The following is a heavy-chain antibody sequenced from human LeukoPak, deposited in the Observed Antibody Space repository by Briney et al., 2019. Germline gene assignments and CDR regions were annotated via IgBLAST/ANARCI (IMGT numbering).Heavy chain of an antibody. CDR1: GFTFRNYA. CDR2: ISASGGST. J-gene: IGHJ4*02. D-gene: IGHD4-17*01. CDR3: AKDGGDYGAFSSFDY. V-gene: IGHV3-23*01. Sequence: SGGSLRLSCAASGFTFRNYAMSWVRQAPGKGLEWVSAISASGGSTYYADSVKGRFTISRDNSKNTLYLQVNSLRADDTAVYYCAKDGGDYGAFSSFDYWGQGTLVTVSS.